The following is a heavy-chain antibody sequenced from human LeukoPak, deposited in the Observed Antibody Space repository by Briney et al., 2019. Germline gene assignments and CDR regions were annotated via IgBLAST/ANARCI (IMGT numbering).Heavy chain of an antibody. V-gene: IGHV4-59*11. J-gene: IGHJ6*03. D-gene: IGHD3-3*01. Sequence: SETLSLTCTVSGGSISSHYWSWIRQPPGKGLEWIGYIYYSGSTNYNPSLKSRVTISVDTSKNQFSLKLSSVTAADTAVYYCARTPYSAVFGVVIGYYMDVWGKGTTVTVSS. CDR3: ARTPYSAVFGVVIGYYMDV. CDR1: GGSISSHY. CDR2: IYYSGST.